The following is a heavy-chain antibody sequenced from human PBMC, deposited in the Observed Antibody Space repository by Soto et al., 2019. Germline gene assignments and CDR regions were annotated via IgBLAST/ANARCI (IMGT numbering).Heavy chain of an antibody. CDR1: GDSVSINTAA. CDR3: ARGVAGTGFDL. D-gene: IGHD6-19*01. CDR2: TYYRSNWRH. Sequence: WQTLSLTCAISGDSVSINTAAWNWIRSSPSRGLEWLGRTYYRSNWRHDYAVSVKSRITVNPDTSKNHFSLRLNSVTPDDTAVYYCARGVAGTGFDLWGQGTLVTVSS. J-gene: IGHJ4*02. V-gene: IGHV6-1*01.